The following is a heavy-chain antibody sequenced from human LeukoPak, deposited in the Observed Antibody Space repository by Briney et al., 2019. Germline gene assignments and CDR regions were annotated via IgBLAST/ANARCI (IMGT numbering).Heavy chain of an antibody. CDR2: INPNSDGT. V-gene: IGHV1-2*06. D-gene: IGHD3-22*01. CDR1: GYTFTSYD. Sequence: GASVKVSCKASGYTFTSYDINWVRQATGQGLEWMGRINPNSDGTNYAQKLQDRVTMTQDTSISTAYMELSRLRSDGTAVYYCARKRRVYYDSSGYQDYWGQGTLVTVSS. J-gene: IGHJ4*02. CDR3: ARKRRVYYDSSGYQDY.